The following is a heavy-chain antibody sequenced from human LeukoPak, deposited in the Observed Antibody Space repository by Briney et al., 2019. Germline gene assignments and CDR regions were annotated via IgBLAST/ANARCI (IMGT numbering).Heavy chain of an antibody. CDR2: IIPIFGTA. J-gene: IGHJ6*03. Sequence: GASVKVSCKASGGTFSSYAISWVRQAPGQGLEWMGRIIPIFGTANYAQKFQGRVTITADISTSTAYMELSSLRSEDTAVYYCARDTPYAYCSSTSCYSYYYYYMDVWGKGTTVTVSS. CDR3: ARDTPYAYCSSTSCYSYYYYYMDV. V-gene: IGHV1-69*06. CDR1: GGTFSSYA. D-gene: IGHD2-2*01.